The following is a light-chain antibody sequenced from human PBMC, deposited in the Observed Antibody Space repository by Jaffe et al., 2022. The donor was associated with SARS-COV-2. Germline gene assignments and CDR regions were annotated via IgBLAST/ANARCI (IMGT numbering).Light chain of an antibody. J-gene: IGKJ1*01. CDR2: GAS. CDR3: QQYNNSPPWT. V-gene: IGKV3-15*01. CDR1: QSVTTN. Sequence: EIVMTQSPATLSVSPGERVTLSCRASQSVTTNLAWYQQRPGQAPRLLIYGASTRATGIPARFSGSVSGTEFTLTISSLQSEDSAVYYCQQYNNSPPWTFGQGTKVEIK.